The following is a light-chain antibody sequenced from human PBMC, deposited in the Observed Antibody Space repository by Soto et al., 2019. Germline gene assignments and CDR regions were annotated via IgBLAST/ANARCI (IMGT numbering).Light chain of an antibody. Sequence: EIVLAQSPGTLSLSPGERATLSCRASQSVNNKYLAWYQQKLGQAPRLLIYSTSSRATGIPDRFSGSGSGTDFTLTISRLEPEDFAVYYCQQYVTTPGTFGQGTKVDI. CDR1: QSVNNKY. CDR2: STS. CDR3: QQYVTTPGT. J-gene: IGKJ1*01. V-gene: IGKV3-20*01.